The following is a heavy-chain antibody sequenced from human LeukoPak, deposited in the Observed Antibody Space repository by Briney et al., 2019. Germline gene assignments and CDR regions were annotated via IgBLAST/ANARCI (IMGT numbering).Heavy chain of an antibody. D-gene: IGHD2-15*01. CDR1: GITFSTYS. V-gene: IGHV3-21*01. J-gene: IGHJ5*02. CDR2: ISSASSYI. Sequence: PGGSLRLSCAAAGITFSTYSMDWVRQAPGKGLDWVSSISSASSYIYYADSVKGRFTISRDNAKNSLYLQMNSLRAEDAAVYYCARGCLKSDGLCWFDPWGQGTLVTVSS. CDR3: ARGCLKSDGLCWFDP.